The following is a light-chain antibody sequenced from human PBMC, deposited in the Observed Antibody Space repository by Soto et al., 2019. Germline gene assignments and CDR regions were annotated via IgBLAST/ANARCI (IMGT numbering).Light chain of an antibody. Sequence: QSVLTQPPSVSGAPGQRVTISCTGSSSNIGAGYDVHWYQQLPGTAPKLLIYGNSNRPSGVPDRFSGSKSGTSASLAITGLQAEDEADYYRQVYDSSLSVHVVFGGGTKLTVL. CDR2: GNS. V-gene: IGLV1-40*01. J-gene: IGLJ2*01. CDR3: QVYDSSLSVHVV. CDR1: SSNIGAGYD.